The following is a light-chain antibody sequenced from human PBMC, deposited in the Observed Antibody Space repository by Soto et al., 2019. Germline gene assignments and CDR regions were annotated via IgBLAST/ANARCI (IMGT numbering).Light chain of an antibody. V-gene: IGLV2-14*01. Sequence: QSALTQPASVSGSPGQSITISCTGTSSDVGGYNYVSWYQQHPGKAPKLIIYDVSKRPSGVSNRFSGSKSGNTASLTICGLQAEDEADYYCSSYTSSSNLVVFGGGTKLTVL. CDR2: DVS. J-gene: IGLJ2*01. CDR1: SSDVGGYNY. CDR3: SSYTSSSNLVV.